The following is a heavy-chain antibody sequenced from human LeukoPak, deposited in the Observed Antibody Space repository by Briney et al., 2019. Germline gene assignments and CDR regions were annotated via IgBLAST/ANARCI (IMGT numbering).Heavy chain of an antibody. CDR2: ISYDGSNE. Sequence: GGSLRLSCAASGFTFSSHGMHWVRLAPGKGLEWVAVISYDGSNEYYADSVKGRFTISRDNSKNTLYVQMNSLRSEDTAVYYCARVLRYDFWSAYYFDYWGQGTLVTVSS. CDR1: GFTFSSHG. J-gene: IGHJ4*02. V-gene: IGHV3-30*03. D-gene: IGHD3-3*01. CDR3: ARVLRYDFWSAYYFDY.